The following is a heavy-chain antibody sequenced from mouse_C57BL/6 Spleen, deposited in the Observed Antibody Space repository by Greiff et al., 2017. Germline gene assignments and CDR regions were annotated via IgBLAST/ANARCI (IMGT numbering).Heavy chain of an antibody. Sequence: QVQLQQSGPELVKPGASVKISCKASGYAFSSSWMNWVKQRPGKGLEWIGRIYPGDGDTNYNGKFKGKATLTAAKSSSTAYMHLSSLNSEDSAVYCCARRPSYGSSYNWYFDVWGTGTTVTVAS. J-gene: IGHJ1*03. CDR1: GYAFSSSW. D-gene: IGHD1-1*01. V-gene: IGHV1-82*01. CDR3: ARRPSYGSSYNWYFDV. CDR2: IYPGDGDT.